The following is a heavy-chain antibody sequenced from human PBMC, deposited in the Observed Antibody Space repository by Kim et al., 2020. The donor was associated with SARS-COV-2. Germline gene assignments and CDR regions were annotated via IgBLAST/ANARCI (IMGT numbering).Heavy chain of an antibody. V-gene: IGHV3-53*01. CDR2: T. CDR3: ARDFDKRQFDY. J-gene: IGHJ4*02. Sequence: TYYADSVQGRFTISRDNAKNSLYLQLNSPRAEDTAVYYCARDFDKRQFDYWGQGTLVTVSS.